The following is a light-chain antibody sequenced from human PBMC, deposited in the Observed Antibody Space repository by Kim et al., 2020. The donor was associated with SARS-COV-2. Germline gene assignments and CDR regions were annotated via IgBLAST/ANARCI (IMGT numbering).Light chain of an antibody. Sequence: SPGERATLTCRASQSVSSSLAWYQQKPGQAPRRVIYDASNRATGIPARFSGSGSGTDFTLTISSLEREDFAVYYCQQRSNWPPLTFGGGTKVDIK. CDR2: DAS. V-gene: IGKV3-11*01. CDR3: QQRSNWPPLT. J-gene: IGKJ4*01. CDR1: QSVSSS.